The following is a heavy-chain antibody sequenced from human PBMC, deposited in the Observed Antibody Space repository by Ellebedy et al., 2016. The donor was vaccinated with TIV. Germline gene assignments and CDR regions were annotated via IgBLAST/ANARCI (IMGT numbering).Heavy chain of an antibody. CDR3: AKDRGAAAGTVDY. J-gene: IGHJ4*02. CDR1: GFTFSSYA. D-gene: IGHD6-13*01. V-gene: IGHV3-23*01. Sequence: GGSLRLXXAASGFTFSSYAMSWVRQAPGKGLERVSAISGSGGSTYYADSVKGRFTISRDNSKNTLYLQMNSLRAEDTAVYYCAKDRGAAAGTVDYWGQGTLVTVSS. CDR2: ISGSGGST.